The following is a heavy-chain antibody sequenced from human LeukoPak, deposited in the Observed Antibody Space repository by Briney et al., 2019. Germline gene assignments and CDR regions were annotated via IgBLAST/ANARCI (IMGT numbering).Heavy chain of an antibody. CDR1: GGSISSYY. CDR2: IYTSGST. J-gene: IGHJ3*02. Sequence: KPSETLSLTCTVSGGSISSYYWSWIRQPAGKGLEWIGRIYTSGSTNYNPSLKSRVTMSVDTSKNQFSLKLSSVTAADTAVYYCARDGEPYGDYVSAFDIWGQGTMVTVSS. CDR3: ARDGEPYGDYVSAFDI. V-gene: IGHV4-4*07. D-gene: IGHD4-17*01.